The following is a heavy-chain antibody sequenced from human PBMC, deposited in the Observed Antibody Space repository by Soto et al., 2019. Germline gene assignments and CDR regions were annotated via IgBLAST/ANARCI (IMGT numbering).Heavy chain of an antibody. CDR3: ARDLWGYCGTDCYPLDV. CDR1: GCSISSSNW. D-gene: IGHD2-21*02. Sequence: PSETLSLTCAFSGCSISSSNWWSWVRQPPGKGLEWIGYIYNSGSTNYNPSFKSRVTISVDTSKNQFSLKLNSVTAADTAVYYCARDLWGYCGTDCYPLDVWGQGTTVTVSS. V-gene: IGHV4-4*02. J-gene: IGHJ6*02. CDR2: IYNSGST.